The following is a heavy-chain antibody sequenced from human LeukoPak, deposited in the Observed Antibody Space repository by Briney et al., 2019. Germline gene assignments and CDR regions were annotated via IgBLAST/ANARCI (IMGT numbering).Heavy chain of an antibody. J-gene: IGHJ4*02. CDR3: ARDLYYDSSPLDY. Sequence: GGSLRLSCAASGFTFSSYWMSWVRQAPGKGLEWVSSISSSSSYIYYADSVKGRFTISRDNAKNSLYLQMNSLRAEDTAVYYCARDLYYDSSPLDYWGQGTLVTVSS. V-gene: IGHV3-21*01. CDR2: ISSSSSYI. CDR1: GFTFSSYW. D-gene: IGHD3-22*01.